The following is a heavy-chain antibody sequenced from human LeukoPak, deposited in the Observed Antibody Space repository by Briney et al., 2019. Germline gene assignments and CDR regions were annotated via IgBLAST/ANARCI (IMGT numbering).Heavy chain of an antibody. D-gene: IGHD5-12*01. V-gene: IGHV3-30*03. CDR3: ARARPSMWIDY. J-gene: IGHJ4*02. CDR2: ISYDGSDK. CDR1: GFTFSDYY. Sequence: GGSLRLSCAASGFTFSDYYMSWIRQAPGKGLEWVAVISYDGSDKFYADSVKGRFTISRDSSKNTLYLQMNSLRPEDTAVYYCARARPSMWIDYWGQGTLVTVSS.